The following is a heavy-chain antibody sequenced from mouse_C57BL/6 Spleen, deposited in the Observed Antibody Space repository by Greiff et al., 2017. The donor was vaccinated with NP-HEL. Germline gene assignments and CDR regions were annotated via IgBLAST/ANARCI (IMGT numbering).Heavy chain of an antibody. CDR2: IYPGDGDT. CDR1: GYAFSSSW. J-gene: IGHJ3*01. D-gene: IGHD1-1*01. Sequence: QVQLKQSGPELVKPGASVKISCKASGYAFSSSWMNWVKQRPGKGLEWIGRIYPGDGDTNYNGKFKGKATLTADKSSSTAYMQLSSLTSEDSAVYFCAREEISHGTGFAYWGQGTLVTVSA. V-gene: IGHV1-82*01. CDR3: AREEISHGTGFAY.